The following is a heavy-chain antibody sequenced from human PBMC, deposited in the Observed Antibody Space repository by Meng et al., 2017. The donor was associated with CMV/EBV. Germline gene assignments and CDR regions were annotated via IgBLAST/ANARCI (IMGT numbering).Heavy chain of an antibody. Sequence: VQTGAEGKKPRSPRYASCKTSVGNVRTYAISWLRHAPRRGLGWIEGILPISGKTNYSQKSQGSVTITADITTSTVYIELKSLRSEDTAMYYCASQGHEVDYWGQGTLVTVSS. V-gene: IGHV1-69*06. CDR1: VGNVRTYA. CDR3: ASQGHEVDY. J-gene: IGHJ4*02. CDR2: ILPISGKT.